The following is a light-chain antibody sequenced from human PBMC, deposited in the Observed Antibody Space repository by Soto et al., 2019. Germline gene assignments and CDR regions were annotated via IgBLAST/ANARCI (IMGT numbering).Light chain of an antibody. CDR2: DAS. CDR3: QQRSNWLAIT. CDR1: QSVSSY. V-gene: IGKV3-11*01. J-gene: IGKJ5*01. Sequence: EIVLIQSPATLSLSPGQTATLSCRASQSVSSYVAWYQQKPGQAPRLLIYDASIMVTGIPAMFSGSGSGTDVTLTISSLEPEDCAVYYCQQRSNWLAITFAQETRLEIK.